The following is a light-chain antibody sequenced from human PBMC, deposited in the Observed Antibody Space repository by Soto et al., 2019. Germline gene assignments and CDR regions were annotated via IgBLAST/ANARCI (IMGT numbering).Light chain of an antibody. CDR2: DIS. Sequence: QTVVTQEPSLTVSPGGTVTLTCGSSTGGVTSGHHPYWFQQKPGQAPRTLIYDISVKHSWTPARFSGSLLGGKAALTLSGAQPEDEADYYCLLTYSGARVFGGGTKLTVL. CDR3: LLTYSGARV. V-gene: IGLV7-46*01. CDR1: TGGVTSGHH. J-gene: IGLJ3*02.